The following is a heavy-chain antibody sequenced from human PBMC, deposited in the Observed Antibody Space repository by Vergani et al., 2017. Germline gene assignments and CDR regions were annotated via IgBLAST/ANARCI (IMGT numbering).Heavy chain of an antibody. D-gene: IGHD6-13*01. CDR1: GGTFSTYG. V-gene: IGHV1-69*01. J-gene: IGHJ3*02. CDR2: ITPFFRTP. CDR3: ARDEIAATGTAGAYDI. Sequence: QVHLVQSGAEVKKPGSSVKVSCKASGGTFSTYGINWVRQAPGQGLEWMGGITPFFRTPKYAQKFQGRVTITAHESTTTVYMDLRSLRSEDTAIYYCARDEIAATGTAGAYDIWGQGTMVTVSS.